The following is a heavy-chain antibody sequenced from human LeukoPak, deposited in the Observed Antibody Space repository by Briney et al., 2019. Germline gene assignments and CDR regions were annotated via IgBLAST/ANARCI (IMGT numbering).Heavy chain of an antibody. J-gene: IGHJ5*02. Sequence: GASVKVSCKASGYTFTGYYMHWVRQAPGQGLEWMGWINPNSGGTSYAQKFQGRVTMTRDTSISTAYMELSRLRSDDTAVYYCARGVLRYFDWLLYWFDPWGQGTLVTVSS. CDR2: INPNSGGT. CDR1: GYTFTGYY. D-gene: IGHD3-9*01. V-gene: IGHV1-2*02. CDR3: ARGVLRYFDWLLYWFDP.